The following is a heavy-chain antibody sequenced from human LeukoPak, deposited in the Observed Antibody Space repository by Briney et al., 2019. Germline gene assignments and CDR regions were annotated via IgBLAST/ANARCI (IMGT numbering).Heavy chain of an antibody. CDR3: ARDRGPAAAIFDY. V-gene: IGHV4-34*01. CDR1: GGSFSGYY. D-gene: IGHD2-2*01. CDR2: INHSGST. J-gene: IGHJ4*02. Sequence: SETLSLTCAVYGGSFSGYYWSWIRQPPGKGLEWIGEINHSGSTNYNPSLKSRVTISVDKSKNQFSLKLSSVTAADTAVYYCARDRGPAAAIFDYWGQGTLVTVSS.